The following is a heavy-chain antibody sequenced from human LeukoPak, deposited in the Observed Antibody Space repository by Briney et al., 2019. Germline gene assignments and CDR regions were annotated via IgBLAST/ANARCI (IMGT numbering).Heavy chain of an antibody. CDR3: ARDWAAAHYSYYYYMDV. V-gene: IGHV3-21*01. Sequence: GGSLRLSCAASGFTFSTYSMNWVRQAQGKGLEWVSSIRSSSSYIYYADSVKGRFTISRDNAKNSLYLQMNSLGAEDTAVYYCARDWAAAHYSYYYYMDVWGKGTTVTVSS. D-gene: IGHD2-15*01. CDR1: GFTFSTYS. CDR2: IRSSSSYI. J-gene: IGHJ6*03.